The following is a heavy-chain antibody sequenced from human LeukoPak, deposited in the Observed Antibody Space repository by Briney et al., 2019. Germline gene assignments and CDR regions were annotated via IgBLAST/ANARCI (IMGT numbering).Heavy chain of an antibody. Sequence: PSETLSLTCAVSGVSISSGDYYWTWIRQPPGKGLEWIGYISYSGSTYYNPSFKSGITISLDTSKNQFSLKVTSVTAADTAVYYCARDENSYYMDVWGTGTTVTVSS. V-gene: IGHV4-30-4*08. CDR1: GVSISSGDYY. CDR3: ARDENSYYMDV. J-gene: IGHJ6*03. CDR2: ISYSGST.